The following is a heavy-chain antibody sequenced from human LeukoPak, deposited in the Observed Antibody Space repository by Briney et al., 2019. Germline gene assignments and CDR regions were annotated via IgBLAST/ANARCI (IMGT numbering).Heavy chain of an antibody. CDR3: ARAPLGFCSGGTCKRYFDY. J-gene: IGHJ4*02. CDR2: IYYSGST. Sequence: SETLSLTCTVSGGSVSSGNYYWSWIRQPPGKGLEWIGYIYYSGSTNYNPSLKSRVTISVDTSKNQFSLKLSSVTAADTAVYYCARAPLGFCSGGTCKRYFDYWGQGTLVTVSS. CDR1: GGSVSSGNYY. V-gene: IGHV4-61*01. D-gene: IGHD2-15*01.